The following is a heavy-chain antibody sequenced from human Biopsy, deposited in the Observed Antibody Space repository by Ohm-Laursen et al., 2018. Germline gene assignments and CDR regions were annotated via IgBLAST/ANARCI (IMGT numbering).Heavy chain of an antibody. CDR3: ARQFVSGRFYFDY. CDR1: GFTFRSYA. Sequence: SLRLSCTAPGFTFRSYAMAWVRRAPGKGLEWVSTASATGAATYYADSVKGRFIISRDNSKNTLYLQMDILRADDSAIYYCARQFVSGRFYFDYWGQGTRVTVSS. J-gene: IGHJ4*02. CDR2: ASATGAAT. V-gene: IGHV3-23*01. D-gene: IGHD3-10*01.